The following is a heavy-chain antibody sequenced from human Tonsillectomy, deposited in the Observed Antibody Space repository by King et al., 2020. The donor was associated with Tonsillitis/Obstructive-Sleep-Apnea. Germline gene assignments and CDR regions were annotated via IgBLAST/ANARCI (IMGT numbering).Heavy chain of an antibody. CDR3: AKDLDSYPYYYGMDG. D-gene: IGHD2-2*01. CDR1: GFTFSSYG. V-gene: IGHV3-30*18. Sequence: VQLVESGGGVVQPGRSLRLSCAASGFTFSSYGMHWVRQAPGKGLEWVAIISYHGSNKYYADSVKGRFTISRDNSKNTLYLQMNSLRPEDTAVYYCAKDLDSYPYYYGMDGWGRGTKVTVSS. CDR2: ISYHGSNK. J-gene: IGHJ6*02.